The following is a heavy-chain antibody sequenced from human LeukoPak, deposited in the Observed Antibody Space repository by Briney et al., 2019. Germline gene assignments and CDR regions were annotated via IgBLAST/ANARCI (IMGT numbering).Heavy chain of an antibody. V-gene: IGHV3-21*01. CDR2: ISSSSSYI. Sequence: GGSLRLSCAASGFTLSSYSMNWVRQAPGKGLEWVSSISSSSSYIYYADSVKGRFTISRDNAKNSLYLQMNSLRAEDTAVYYCARVRRAWGYFNWFDPWGQGTLVTVSS. CDR1: GFTLSSYS. J-gene: IGHJ5*02. D-gene: IGHD3-16*01. CDR3: ARVRRAWGYFNWFDP.